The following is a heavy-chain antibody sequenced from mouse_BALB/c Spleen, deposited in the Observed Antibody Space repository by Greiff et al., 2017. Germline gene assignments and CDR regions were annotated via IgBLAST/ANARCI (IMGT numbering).Heavy chain of an antibody. Sequence: EVQLVESGGGLVQPGGSRKLSCAASGFTFSSFGMHWVRQAPEKGLEWVAYISSGSSTIYYADTVKGRFTISRDNPKNTLFLPMTSLRSEDTAMYYCARDGEVRSYAMDYWGQGTSVTVSS. V-gene: IGHV5-17*02. D-gene: IGHD2-14*01. CDR2: ISSGSSTI. CDR3: ARDGEVRSYAMDY. J-gene: IGHJ4*01. CDR1: GFTFSSFG.